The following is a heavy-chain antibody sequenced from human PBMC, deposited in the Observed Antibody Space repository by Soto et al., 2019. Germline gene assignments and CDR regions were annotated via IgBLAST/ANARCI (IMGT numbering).Heavy chain of an antibody. CDR3: ARDPFGPSVADDY. CDR2: IIPIFGTA. D-gene: IGHD6-19*01. J-gene: IGHJ4*02. CDR1: GGTFSSYA. Sequence: SVKVSCKASGGTFSSYAISWVRQAPGQGLEWMGGIIPIFGTANYAQKFQGRVTITADKSTSTAYMELSSLRSEDTAVYYCARDPFGPSVADDYWGQGTLVTAPQ. V-gene: IGHV1-69*06.